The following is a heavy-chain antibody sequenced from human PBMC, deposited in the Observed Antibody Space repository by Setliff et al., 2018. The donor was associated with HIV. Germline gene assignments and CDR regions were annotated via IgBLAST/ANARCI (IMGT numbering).Heavy chain of an antibody. V-gene: IGHV1-2*02. CDR2: INPNGGGT. CDR3: ARNPDTSGYLYFYYYMDV. J-gene: IGHJ6*03. D-gene: IGHD3-22*01. CDR1: GYTFTGYY. Sequence: ASVKVSCKASGYTFTGYYIHWVRQAPGQGLEWVGWINPNGGGTNYAQKFQGRVTMTRDTSIRTAYIELSSLRSDDTAGYYCARNPDTSGYLYFYYYMDVWGKGTTVTVSS.